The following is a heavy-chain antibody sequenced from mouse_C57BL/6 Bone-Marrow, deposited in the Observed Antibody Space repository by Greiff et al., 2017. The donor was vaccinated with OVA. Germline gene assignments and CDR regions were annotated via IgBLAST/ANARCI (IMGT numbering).Heavy chain of an antibody. CDR3: ARRELGDGGFAY. CDR2: ISSGGSYT. Sequence: EVKLVESGGDLVKPGGSLKLSCAASGFTFSSYGMSWVRQTPDKRLEWVATISSGGSYTYYPASVKGRFTISRDNAKNTLYLQMSSLKSEDTAMYYCARRELGDGGFAYWGQGTLVTVSA. J-gene: IGHJ3*01. V-gene: IGHV5-6*02. CDR1: GFTFSSYG. D-gene: IGHD4-1*01.